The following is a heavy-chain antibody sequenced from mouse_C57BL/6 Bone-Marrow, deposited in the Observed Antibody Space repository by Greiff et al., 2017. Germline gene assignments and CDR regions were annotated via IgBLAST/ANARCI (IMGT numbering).Heavy chain of an antibody. CDR3: ASPRQLRLLYAMDY. Sequence: VKLQESGAELAKPGASVKLSCKASGYTFTSYWMHWVKQRPGQGLAWIGYINPSSGYTKYNQKFKDKATLTADKSSSPAYMQLSSLTYEDSAVYYCASPRQLRLLYAMDYWGQGTSVTVAS. CDR1: GYTFTSYW. CDR2: INPSSGYT. V-gene: IGHV1-7*01. D-gene: IGHD3-2*02. J-gene: IGHJ4*01.